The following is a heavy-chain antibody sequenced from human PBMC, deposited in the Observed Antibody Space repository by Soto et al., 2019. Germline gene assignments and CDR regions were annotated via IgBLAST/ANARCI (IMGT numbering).Heavy chain of an antibody. CDR2: IRSKANSYAT. CDR3: TRRLAGSSYNWNDPFDY. J-gene: IGHJ4*02. D-gene: IGHD1-1*01. V-gene: IGHV3-73*01. Sequence: SLRLSCAASGFTFSGSAMHWVRQASGKGLEWVGRIRSKANSYATAYAASVKGRFTISRDDSKNTAYLQMNSLKTEDTAVYYCTRRLAGSSYNWNDPFDYWGQGTLVTVSS. CDR1: GFTFSGSA.